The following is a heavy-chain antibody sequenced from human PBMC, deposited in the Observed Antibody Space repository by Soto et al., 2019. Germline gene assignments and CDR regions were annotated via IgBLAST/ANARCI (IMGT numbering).Heavy chain of an antibody. D-gene: IGHD3-16*01. CDR1: GGSISSYY. Sequence: SETLSLTCTVSGGSISSYYWSWIRQPPGKGLEWIGYIYYSGSTNHNPSLKSRVTISVDTSKNQFSLKLSSVTAADTAVYYCARSRGGYFDYWGQGTLVTVSS. CDR3: ARSRGGYFDY. V-gene: IGHV4-59*01. J-gene: IGHJ4*02. CDR2: IYYSGST.